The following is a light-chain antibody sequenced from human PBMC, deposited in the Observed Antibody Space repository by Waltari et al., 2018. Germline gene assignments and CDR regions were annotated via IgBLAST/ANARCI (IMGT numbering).Light chain of an antibody. CDR1: TSDVGGDNR. Sequence: QSALTQPPSVSGSPGQSVTISCTGTTSDVGGDNRVSWYQQPPGTAPKLLIYEVSNRPFGFPGRCSGSKSGNTASLSISGLQAEDEADDYCSSYSSSSTCVFGGGTKLTVL. CDR2: EVS. CDR3: SSYSSSSTCV. J-gene: IGLJ3*02. V-gene: IGLV2-18*02.